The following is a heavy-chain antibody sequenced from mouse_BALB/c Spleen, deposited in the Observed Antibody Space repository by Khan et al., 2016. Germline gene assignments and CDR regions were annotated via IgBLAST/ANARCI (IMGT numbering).Heavy chain of an antibody. CDR1: GYTFSDYW. J-gene: IGHJ3*01. CDR3: ARGVY. V-gene: IGHV1-9*01. Sequence: HVQLKQSGAELMKPGASVKICCKATGYTFSDYWIEWVKERPGHGLEWIGEILPGSVSTNYHEKFKGKATFTAETSSNTAYMQLSSLTAEDSAVYYCARGVYWGQGTLVTVSA. CDR2: ILPGSVST.